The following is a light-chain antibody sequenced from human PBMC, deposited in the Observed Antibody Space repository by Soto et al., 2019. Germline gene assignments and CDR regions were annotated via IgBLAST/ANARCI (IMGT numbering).Light chain of an antibody. Sequence: DIQMTQSPSTLSGSVGDRVTITCRASQTISSWLAWYQQKPGKAPTRLIYTASTIKSGLQSMFSGSGSGTDFTLTISSLQPDDFATYYCQHYKSYSEAFGQGTKVELK. V-gene: IGKV1-5*03. CDR1: QTISSW. CDR3: QHYKSYSEA. J-gene: IGKJ1*01. CDR2: TAS.